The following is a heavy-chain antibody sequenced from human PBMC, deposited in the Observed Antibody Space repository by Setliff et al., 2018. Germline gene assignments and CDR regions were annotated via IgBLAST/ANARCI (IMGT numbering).Heavy chain of an antibody. V-gene: IGHV4-4*09. CDR2: IFTSGST. Sequence: SETLSLTCNVSGGSISSYSWSWIRQAPGKGLEWIGYIFTSGSTQYNPSLKSRATISRDTSSNQFSLKLFSVTAADTAVYYCAHSTTFDLHHDYWGQGALVTVSS. CDR1: GGSISSYS. D-gene: IGHD3-9*01. CDR3: AHSTTFDLHHDY. J-gene: IGHJ4*02.